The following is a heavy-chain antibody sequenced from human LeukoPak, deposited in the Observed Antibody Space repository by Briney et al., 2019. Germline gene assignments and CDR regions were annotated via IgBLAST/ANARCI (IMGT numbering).Heavy chain of an antibody. Sequence: SQTLSLTCAVSGGSISNGGYSWSWIRQPPGKGLEWIGYIYHSGSTYYNPSLKSRVTMSVDTSKNQISLKLNSVTAADTAVYYCARDYGDYYWFDTWGQGTLVTVSS. CDR2: IYHSGST. J-gene: IGHJ5*02. CDR1: GGSISNGGYS. CDR3: ARDYGDYYWFDT. D-gene: IGHD4-17*01. V-gene: IGHV4-30-2*01.